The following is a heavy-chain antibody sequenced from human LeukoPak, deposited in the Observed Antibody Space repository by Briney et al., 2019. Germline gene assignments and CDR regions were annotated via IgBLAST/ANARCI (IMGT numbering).Heavy chain of an antibody. J-gene: IGHJ1*01. D-gene: IGHD3-9*01. Sequence: SETLSLTCAFYGGSFSGYYWHWIRQPPGKGLELIGEINHNGSTNYNPSLQSRVTISVDTSKNQFSLKLSSVTAEVTAVNYWERRGNYTDYDILTCYKSGWFQHWGQGTLVTVSS. CDR2: INHNGST. CDR3: ERRGNYTDYDILTCYKSGWFQH. V-gene: IGHV4-34*01. CDR1: GGSFSGYY.